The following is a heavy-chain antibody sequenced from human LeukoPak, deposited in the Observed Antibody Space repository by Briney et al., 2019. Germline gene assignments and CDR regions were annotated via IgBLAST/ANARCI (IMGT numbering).Heavy chain of an antibody. CDR1: GFTVSSNY. V-gene: IGHV3-53*01. CDR2: IYSGGST. CDR3: ARVAVVTYYMDV. Sequence: SGGSLRLSCAASGFTVSSNYMSWVRQAPGKGLEWVSVIYSGGSTYYADSVKGRFTISRDNSKNTLYLQMNSLRAEDTAVYYCARVAVVTYYMDVWGKGTTVTISS. D-gene: IGHD2-21*02. J-gene: IGHJ6*03.